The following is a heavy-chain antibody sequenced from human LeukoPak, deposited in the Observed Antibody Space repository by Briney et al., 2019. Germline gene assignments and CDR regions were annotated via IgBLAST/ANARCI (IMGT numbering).Heavy chain of an antibody. D-gene: IGHD2-2*01. CDR2: INWNGGST. V-gene: IGHV3-20*04. J-gene: IGHJ4*02. Sequence: GGSLRLSCAASGFTFDDYGMSWVRQAPGKGLEWVSGINWNGGSTGYADSVKGRFTISRDNAKNSLYLQMNSLRVEDTALYYCARPRGYCSSTSCPVGYWGQGTLVTVSS. CDR1: GFTFDDYG. CDR3: ARPRGYCSSTSCPVGY.